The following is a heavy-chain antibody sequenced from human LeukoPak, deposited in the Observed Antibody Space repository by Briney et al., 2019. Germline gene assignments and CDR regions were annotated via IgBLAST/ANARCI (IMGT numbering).Heavy chain of an antibody. D-gene: IGHD2-2*01. Sequence: PGGSLRLSCAASGFTFSSYGMHWVRQAPSKGLEWVAVIWYDGSNKYYADSVKGRFTISRDNSKNTFYLQMNSLRAEDTAVYYCARDELGYCSSTSCYPFDYWGQGTLVTVSS. CDR3: ARDELGYCSSTSCYPFDY. V-gene: IGHV3-33*01. CDR2: IWYDGSNK. CDR1: GFTFSSYG. J-gene: IGHJ4*02.